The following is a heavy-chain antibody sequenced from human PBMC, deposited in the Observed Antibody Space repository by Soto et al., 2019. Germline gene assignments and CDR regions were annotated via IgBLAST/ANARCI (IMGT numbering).Heavy chain of an antibody. CDR2: ISGSGGST. V-gene: IGHV3-23*01. J-gene: IGHJ4*02. CDR3: AKSQSAAVAPPYNY. D-gene: IGHD6-19*01. Sequence: GGSLRLSCAASGFTFSSYAMSWVRQAPGKGLEWVSAISGSGGSTYYADSVKGRFTISRDNSKNTLYLQMNSLRAEDTAVYYCAKSQSAAVAPPYNYWGQGTLVTVSS. CDR1: GFTFSSYA.